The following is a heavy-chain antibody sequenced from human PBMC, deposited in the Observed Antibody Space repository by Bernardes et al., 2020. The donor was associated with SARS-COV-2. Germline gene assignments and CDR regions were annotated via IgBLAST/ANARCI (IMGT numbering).Heavy chain of an antibody. CDR3: AKDYSGNGGYFDY. CDR2: ISWNSGLI. Sequence: GGSLRLSCAASGFTFDEFAMHWVRQAPGKGLEWVSSISWNSGLIHYADSVKGRFTISRDNAKNSLYLQMSSLRTADTAFYYCAKDYSGNGGYFDYWGQGSLVSVSS. D-gene: IGHD5-12*01. J-gene: IGHJ4*02. CDR1: GFTFDEFA. V-gene: IGHV3-9*01.